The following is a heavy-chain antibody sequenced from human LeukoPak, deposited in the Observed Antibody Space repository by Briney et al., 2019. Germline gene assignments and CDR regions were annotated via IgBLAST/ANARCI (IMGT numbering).Heavy chain of an antibody. CDR2: IKSKIDGATI. D-gene: IGHD6-19*01. Sequence: GGSLRLSCAASGFSFSDAWMSWVRQAPGKGLEWVGLIKSKIDGATIDYAAPVTGRFTISRDDSINTLYLQMNSLKTDDTAVYYCMSGLGSGYYYYGMDVWGQGTTVTVSS. J-gene: IGHJ6*02. CDR3: MSGLGSGYYYYGMDV. V-gene: IGHV3-15*01. CDR1: GFSFSDAW.